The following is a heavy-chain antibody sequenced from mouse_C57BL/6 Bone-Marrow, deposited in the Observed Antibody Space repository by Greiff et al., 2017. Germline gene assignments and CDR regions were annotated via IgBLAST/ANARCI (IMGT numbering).Heavy chain of an antibody. CDR2: INPNNGGT. CDR1: GYTFTDYN. V-gene: IGHV1-22*01. D-gene: IGHD1-1*01. CDR3: AFITTVVARDY. Sequence: EVQLQQSGPELVKPGASVKMSCKASGYTFTDYNMHWVKQSHGKSLEWIGYINPNNGGTSYNQKFKGKATLTVNKSSSTAYMELRSLTSEDSAVYYCAFITTVVARDYWGQGTTLTVSS. J-gene: IGHJ2*01.